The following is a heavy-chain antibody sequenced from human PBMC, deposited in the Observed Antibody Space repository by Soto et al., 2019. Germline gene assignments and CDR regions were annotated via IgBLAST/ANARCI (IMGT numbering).Heavy chain of an antibody. CDR1: GGTFSSYT. CDR2: IIPILGIA. CDR3: ARDYDILTGSSNYYYYYSMDV. Sequence: QVQLVQSGAEVKKPGSSVKVSCKASGGTFSSYTISWVRQAPGQGLEWRGRIIPILGIANYAQKFQGRVTITADKSTSTAYMELSSLRSEDTAVYYCARDYDILTGSSNYYYYYSMDVWGKGTPVTVSS. V-gene: IGHV1-69*08. D-gene: IGHD3-9*01. J-gene: IGHJ6*03.